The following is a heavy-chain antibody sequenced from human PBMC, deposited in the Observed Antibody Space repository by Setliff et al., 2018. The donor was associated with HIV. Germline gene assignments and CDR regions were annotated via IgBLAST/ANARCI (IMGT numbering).Heavy chain of an antibody. V-gene: IGHV3-21*01. Sequence: LRLSCATSGFTFSSYSMNWVRQAPGKGLEWVSSISSSSSYIYYADSMKGRFTISRDNAKNSLYLQMNSLRAEDTAVYYCARDPYKYSSSEYFDYWGQGTLVTVSS. CDR2: ISSSSSYI. J-gene: IGHJ4*02. D-gene: IGHD6-6*01. CDR3: ARDPYKYSSSEYFDY. CDR1: GFTFSSYS.